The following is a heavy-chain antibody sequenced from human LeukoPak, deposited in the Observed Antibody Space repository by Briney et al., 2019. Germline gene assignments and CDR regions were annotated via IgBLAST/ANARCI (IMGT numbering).Heavy chain of an antibody. CDR1: GFTFSSYA. CDR2: IVGSVGDT. D-gene: IGHD3-22*01. J-gene: IGHJ4*02. Sequence: GGSLRLSCAASGFTFSSYAMNWVRQAPGKGLEWVSTIVGSVGDTYYTDSVKGRFTISRDNSKNTLYLQMNSLRAEDTAVYYCAGSSGPNDYWGQGTLVTVSS. CDR3: AGSSGPNDY. V-gene: IGHV3-23*01.